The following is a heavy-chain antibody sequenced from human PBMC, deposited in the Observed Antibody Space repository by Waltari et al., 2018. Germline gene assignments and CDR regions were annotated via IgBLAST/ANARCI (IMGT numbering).Heavy chain of an antibody. Sequence: QVQLVQSGAEVKKPGASVKVSCKASGYTFTSYDINWVRQATGQGLEWMGWMNAKGGNTCYAQNFQGRVTITRNTSIGTAYMELSSLRSEDTAVYYCARVGPLGYCSSTSCPPPDYWGQGTLVTVSS. J-gene: IGHJ4*02. D-gene: IGHD2-2*01. CDR1: GYTFTSYD. V-gene: IGHV1-8*03. CDR2: MNAKGGNT. CDR3: ARVGPLGYCSSTSCPPPDY.